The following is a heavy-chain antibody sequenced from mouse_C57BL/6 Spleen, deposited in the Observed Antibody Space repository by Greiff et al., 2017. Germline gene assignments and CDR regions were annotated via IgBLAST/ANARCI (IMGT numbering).Heavy chain of an antibody. Sequence: VKLQQSGAELVRPGASVTLSCKASGYTFTDYEMHWVKQTPVHGLEWIGAIDPETGGTAYNQKFKGKAILTADKSSSTAYMELRSLTSEDSAVYYCTRLEAYGNYPWFAYWGQGTLVTVSA. D-gene: IGHD2-1*01. V-gene: IGHV1-15*01. CDR1: GYTFTDYE. CDR3: TRLEAYGNYPWFAY. J-gene: IGHJ3*01. CDR2: IDPETGGT.